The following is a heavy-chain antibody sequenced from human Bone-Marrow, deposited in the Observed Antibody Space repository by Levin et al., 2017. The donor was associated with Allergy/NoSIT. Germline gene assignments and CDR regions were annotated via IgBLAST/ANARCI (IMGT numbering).Heavy chain of an antibody. CDR1: GFTFTSYA. V-gene: IGHV3-23*01. D-gene: IGHD4/OR15-4a*01. J-gene: IGHJ4*02. Sequence: GGSLRLSCATSGFTFTSYAMTWVRQTPGKGPEWVPSISGTGGSTYYTDSVEGRFTISRDNSKHMVFLQMTNLSVEDTAVYYCAKADGDAYDSGNFFMVRYFEDWGQGTQVTVSS. CDR2: ISGTGGST. CDR3: AKADGDAYDSGNFFMVRYFED.